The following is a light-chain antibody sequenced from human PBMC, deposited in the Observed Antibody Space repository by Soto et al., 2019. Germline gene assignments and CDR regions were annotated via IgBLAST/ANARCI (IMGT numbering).Light chain of an antibody. V-gene: IGKV3-20*01. Sequence: EIGLTLSPGTLSLSQGEGATLSCRASQSVSSSYLAWYQQKPGQAPRLLIYGASSRATGIPDRFSGSGSGTDFTLTISRLEPEDFAVYYCHQYGSSPSTFGQGTKVDI. CDR2: GAS. CDR3: HQYGSSPST. CDR1: QSVSSSY. J-gene: IGKJ1*01.